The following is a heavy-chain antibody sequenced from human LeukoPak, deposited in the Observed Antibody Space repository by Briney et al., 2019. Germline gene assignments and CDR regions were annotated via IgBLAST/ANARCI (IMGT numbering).Heavy chain of an antibody. CDR1: GGSFSGYY. CDR2: INHSGST. Sequence: NSSETLSLTCAVYGGSFSGYYWSWLRQPPGKGLEWIGEINHSGSTNYNPSLKSRVTISVDTSKNQFSLKLSSVTAADTAVYYCARVAAAGTLYWGQGTLVTVSS. CDR3: ARVAAAGTLY. J-gene: IGHJ4*02. D-gene: IGHD6-13*01. V-gene: IGHV4-34*01.